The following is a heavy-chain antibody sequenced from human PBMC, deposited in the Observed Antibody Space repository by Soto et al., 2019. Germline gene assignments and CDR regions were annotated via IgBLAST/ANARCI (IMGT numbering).Heavy chain of an antibody. J-gene: IGHJ6*02. Sequence: GGSLRLSCAASGFTFSNYAMSWVRQAPGKGLEWVSTISGGGGIYYADSVKGRFTISRDNSKNTLYLQMNSLRAEDTAVYYCAKVLCLEGLGYYYYGLDVWGQGTTVTVSS. CDR2: ISGGGGI. V-gene: IGHV3-23*01. CDR3: AKVLCLEGLGYYYYGLDV. D-gene: IGHD1-1*01. CDR1: GFTFSNYA.